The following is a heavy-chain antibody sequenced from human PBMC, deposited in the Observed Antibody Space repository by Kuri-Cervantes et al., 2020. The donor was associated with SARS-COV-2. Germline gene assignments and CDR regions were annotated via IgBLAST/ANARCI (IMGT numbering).Heavy chain of an antibody. Sequence: ASVKVSCKASGYTFTGYYMHWVRQAPGQGLEWMGWINPNSGGTNYAQKFQGRVTMTRDTSISTAYMELSRLRSDDTAVYYCARDWYSSGWTVVDYWGQGTLVTVSS. D-gene: IGHD6-19*01. J-gene: IGHJ4*02. CDR1: GYTFTGYY. V-gene: IGHV1-2*02. CDR2: INPNSGGT. CDR3: ARDWYSSGWTVVDY.